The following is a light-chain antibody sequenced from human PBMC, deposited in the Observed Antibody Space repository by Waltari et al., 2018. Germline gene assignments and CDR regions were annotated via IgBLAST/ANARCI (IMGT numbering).Light chain of an antibody. CDR2: TTS. V-gene: IGKV1-12*01. J-gene: IGKJ4*01. CDR3: QQSNSVPPT. CDR1: QSISTY. Sequence: DIQMTQSPSFVSASVGDRVTITCRASQSISTYLAWYQQKPGKAPSLLIYTTSILQSGVPSRFSGGRSGTDFTLTISSLQPEDFATYYCQQSNSVPPTFGGGTRVEVK.